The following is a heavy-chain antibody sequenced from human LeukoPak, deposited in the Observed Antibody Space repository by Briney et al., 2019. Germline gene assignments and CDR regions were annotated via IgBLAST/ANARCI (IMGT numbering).Heavy chain of an antibody. V-gene: IGHV1-3*01. CDR2: INAGNGNT. Sequence: GASVKVSCKASGYTFTSYAMHWVRQAPGQRLEWMGWINAGNGNTKYSQKFQGRVTITRDTSASTAYMELSSLRSEDTAVYYCARVGSDCSGGSCFDYWGQGTLVTVSS. CDR3: ARVGSDCSGGSCFDY. J-gene: IGHJ4*02. CDR1: GYTFTSYA. D-gene: IGHD2-15*01.